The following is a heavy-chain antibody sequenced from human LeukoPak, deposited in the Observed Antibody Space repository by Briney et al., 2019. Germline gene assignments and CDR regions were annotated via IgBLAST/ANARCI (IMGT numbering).Heavy chain of an antibody. CDR1: GFTFDDYA. D-gene: IGHD2-8*02. V-gene: IGHV3-43*02. CDR2: ISGDGGST. CDR3: AKDWSRGFDY. J-gene: IGHJ4*02. Sequence: GGSLRLSCAASGFTFDDYAMHWVRQAPGKGLEWVSLISGDGGSTYYADSVKGRFTISRDNSENTLYLQMNSLRAEDTAIYYCAKDWSRGFDYWGQGTLVTVSS.